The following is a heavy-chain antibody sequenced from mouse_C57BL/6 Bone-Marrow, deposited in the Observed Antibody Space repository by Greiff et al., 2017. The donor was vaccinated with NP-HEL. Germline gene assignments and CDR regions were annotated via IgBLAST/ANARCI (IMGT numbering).Heavy chain of an antibody. CDR2: IWGVGST. CDR1: GFSLTSYG. V-gene: IGHV2-6*01. D-gene: IGHD2-5*01. J-gene: IGHJ4*01. CDR3: ASKSNYGAMDY. Sequence: VQLKESGPGLVAPSQSLSITCTVSGFSLTSYGVDWVRQSPGKGLEWLGVIWGVGSTNYNSALKSRLSISKDNSKSQVFLKMNSLQTDETAMYYWASKSNYGAMDYWGQGTSVTVSS.